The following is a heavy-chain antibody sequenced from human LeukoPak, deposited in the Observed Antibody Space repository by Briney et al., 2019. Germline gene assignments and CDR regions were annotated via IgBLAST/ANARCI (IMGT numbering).Heavy chain of an antibody. CDR3: AKDDAWGRYKD. D-gene: IGHD3-16*01. J-gene: IGHJ1*01. CDR2: ISPSGGIT. Sequence: GGSLRLSCAASGFTFSSHGMNWVRQAPGKGLKWVSGISPSGGITYYTDSVKGRFTISRDNSKNTVSLQMNSLRGDDTAVYYCAKDDAWGRYKDWGQGTLVTVSS. CDR1: GFTFSSHG. V-gene: IGHV3-23*01.